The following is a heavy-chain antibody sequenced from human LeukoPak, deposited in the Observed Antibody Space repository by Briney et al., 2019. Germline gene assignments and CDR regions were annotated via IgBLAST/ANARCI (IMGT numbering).Heavy chain of an antibody. V-gene: IGHV4-39*01. CDR1: GGSISSSGYY. Sequence: SETLSLTCTVSGGSISSSGYYWGWIRQPPGKGLEWIASIYYSGSTYYNPSLKSRVTISVDTSKNQLTLKLSSLTAADTAVYYCARHEYSGSYYGLSWFDPWGQGTLVTVFS. CDR3: ARHEYSGSYYGLSWFDP. D-gene: IGHD1-26*01. J-gene: IGHJ5*02. CDR2: IYYSGST.